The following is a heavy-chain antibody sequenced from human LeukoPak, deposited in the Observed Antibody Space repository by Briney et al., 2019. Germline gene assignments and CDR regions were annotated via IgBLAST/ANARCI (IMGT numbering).Heavy chain of an antibody. J-gene: IGHJ5*02. Sequence: ASVKVSCEASGYTFTSYDINWVRQATGQGLEWMGWMNPSSGNTGYAQKFQGRVTMTRDTSIGTAYMELSSLRSEDSAVYYCATVPNRGDKFDPWGQGTLVTVSS. CDR1: GYTFTSYD. D-gene: IGHD4-17*01. CDR3: ATVPNRGDKFDP. CDR2: MNPSSGNT. V-gene: IGHV1-8*01.